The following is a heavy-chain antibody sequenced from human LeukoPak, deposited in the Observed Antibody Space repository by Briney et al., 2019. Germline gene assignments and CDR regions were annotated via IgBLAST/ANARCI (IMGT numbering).Heavy chain of an antibody. J-gene: IGHJ4*02. CDR2: IVSIFTTA. CDR1: GGTFSSYT. V-gene: IGHV1-69*06. CDR3: ARGVEWFGED. Sequence: SVKVSCKAPGGTFSSYTFTWVRQAPGQGLEWVGGIVSIFTTAKYAQKFQGRVTITADKSTSTAYMELSSLRSEDTAVYYCARGVEWFGEDWGQGTLVTVSS. D-gene: IGHD3-10*01.